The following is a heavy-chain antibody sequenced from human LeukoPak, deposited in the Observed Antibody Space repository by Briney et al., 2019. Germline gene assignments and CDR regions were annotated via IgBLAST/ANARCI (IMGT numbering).Heavy chain of an antibody. CDR2: IHSGGST. D-gene: IGHD5-24*01. CDR1: GFTVSSNY. J-gene: IGHJ6*02. Sequence: GGSLRLSCAASGFTVSSNYMSWVRHTPGKGLEWVSLIHSGGSTYYADSVKGRFTISRDNSKNTLYLQMNSLTAEDTAVYYCASRDKGYYYGMDVWGQGTTVTVSS. V-gene: IGHV3-66*01. CDR3: ASRDKGYYYGMDV.